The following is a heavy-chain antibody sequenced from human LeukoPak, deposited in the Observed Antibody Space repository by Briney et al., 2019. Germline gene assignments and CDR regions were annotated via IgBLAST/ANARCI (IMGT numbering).Heavy chain of an antibody. V-gene: IGHV4-39*07. CDR3: ARVGPYTAMDPDFLVGENWFDP. J-gene: IGHJ5*02. CDR1: GGSISSSSYY. D-gene: IGHD5-18*01. CDR2: IYYSGST. Sequence: PSETPSLTCTVSGGSISSSSYYWGWIRQPPGKGLEWIGSIYYSGSTYYNPSLKSRVTISVDTSKNQFSLKLSSVTAADTAVYYCARVGPYTAMDPDFLVGENWFDPWGQGTLVTVSS.